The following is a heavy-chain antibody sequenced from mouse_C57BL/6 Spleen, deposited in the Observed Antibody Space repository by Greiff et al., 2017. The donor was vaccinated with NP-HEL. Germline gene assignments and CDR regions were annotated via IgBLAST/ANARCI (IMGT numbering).Heavy chain of an antibody. CDR2: IDPEDGDT. V-gene: IGHV14-1*01. J-gene: IGHJ4*01. D-gene: IGHD1-1*01. CDR1: GFNIKDYY. Sequence: VQLQQSGAELVRPGASVKLSCTASGFNIKDYYMHWVKQRPEQGLEWIGRIDPEDGDTEYAPKFQGKATMTADTSSNTAYLQLSSLTSEDTAVYYCTHYYGSSYAMDYWGQGTSVTVSS. CDR3: THYYGSSYAMDY.